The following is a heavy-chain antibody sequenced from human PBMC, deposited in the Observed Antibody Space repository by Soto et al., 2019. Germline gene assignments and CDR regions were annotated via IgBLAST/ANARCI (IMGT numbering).Heavy chain of an antibody. V-gene: IGHV3-21*04. D-gene: IGHD6-13*01. CDR1: GFTFGSYS. CDR2: IKSSSNDI. CDR3: ASGYSSSWSQIGAFDI. J-gene: IGHJ3*02. Sequence: SLRLSCVSSGFTFGSYSMARVRQAPGKGPEWVSYIKSSSNDIYYADSVTGRFTISRDNAKNSLHLQMNSLRSEDTAVYYCASGYSSSWSQIGAFDIWGQGTMVTVSS.